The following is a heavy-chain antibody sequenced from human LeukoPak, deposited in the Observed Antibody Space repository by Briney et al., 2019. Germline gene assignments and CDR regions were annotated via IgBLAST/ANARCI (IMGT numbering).Heavy chain of an antibody. Sequence: PSETLSLTCTVSGGSISSSSYYWGWIRQPPGKGLEWIGNIYYSGGTYSNPSLKSRVTISVDTSKNQFSLNLSSVTAADTAVYYCARLRGYDSYYFDYWGQGTLVTVSS. D-gene: IGHD5-12*01. CDR1: GGSISSSSYY. V-gene: IGHV4-39*01. J-gene: IGHJ4*02. CDR3: ARLRGYDSYYFDY. CDR2: IYYSGGT.